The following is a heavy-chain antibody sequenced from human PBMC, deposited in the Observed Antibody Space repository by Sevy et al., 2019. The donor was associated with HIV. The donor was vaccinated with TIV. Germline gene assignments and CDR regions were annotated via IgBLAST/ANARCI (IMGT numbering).Heavy chain of an antibody. Sequence: GGSLRLSCVASGFTFSDYAMSWVRQPPGKGPECVSSMNWKGDNTGYADSLKGRFTISRDSTKNSLFLQINSLRVEDTALYYCARNTYYYDSTGYGAFDLWGQGTMVTVSS. CDR3: ARNTYYYDSTGYGAFDL. V-gene: IGHV3-20*04. J-gene: IGHJ3*01. CDR2: MNWKGDNT. CDR1: GFTFSDYA. D-gene: IGHD3-22*01.